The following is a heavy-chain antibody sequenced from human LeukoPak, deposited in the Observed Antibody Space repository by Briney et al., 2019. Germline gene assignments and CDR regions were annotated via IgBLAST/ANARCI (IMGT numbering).Heavy chain of an antibody. CDR3: ARESSVNGAGIDY. Sequence: ASVKVSCKASGYTFTNYYMHWVRQAPGQGLEWMGRINPNSGGTNYAQKFQGRVTMTRDTSISTAYMELSRLRSDDTAVYYCARESSVNGAGIDYWGQGTLVTVSS. J-gene: IGHJ4*02. V-gene: IGHV1-2*06. D-gene: IGHD2-2*01. CDR1: GYTFTNYY. CDR2: INPNSGGT.